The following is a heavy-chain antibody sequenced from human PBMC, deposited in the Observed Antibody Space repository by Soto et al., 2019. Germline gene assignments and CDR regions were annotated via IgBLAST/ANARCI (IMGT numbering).Heavy chain of an antibody. CDR3: ARVNYYDSSGHVSD. V-gene: IGHV1-8*02. CDR1: GYTFTNYD. J-gene: IGHJ4*02. CDR2: MNPYSGNT. Sequence: ASVKVSCKASGYTFTNYDINWVRQATGQGLEWMGWMNPYSGNTGYAQTFQGRVTLTSDTSITTAYMELSSLRSEDTAVYYCARVNYYDSSGHVSDWGQGTLVTVSS. D-gene: IGHD3-22*01.